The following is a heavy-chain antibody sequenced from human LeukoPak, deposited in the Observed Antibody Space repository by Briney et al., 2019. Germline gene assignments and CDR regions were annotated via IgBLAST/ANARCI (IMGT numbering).Heavy chain of an antibody. J-gene: IGHJ6*03. V-gene: IGHV1-2*02. Sequence: ASVKVSCKASRYSFTGYYVHWVRQAPGQGLEWMGWINPNSGGTNYAQKFQGRVTMTSDTSISTAYMDLNRLRSDDTAVYYCARSPNCSPYYYYYDMDVWGKGTTVTVSS. CDR2: INPNSGGT. D-gene: IGHD7-27*01. CDR3: ARSPNCSPYYYYYDMDV. CDR1: RYSFTGYY.